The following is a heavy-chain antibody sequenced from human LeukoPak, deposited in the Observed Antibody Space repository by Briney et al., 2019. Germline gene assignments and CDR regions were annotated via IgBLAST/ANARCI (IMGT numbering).Heavy chain of an antibody. CDR1: GFTFRSHA. CDR3: AKDFGWPFDY. D-gene: IGHD6-19*01. V-gene: IGHV3-23*01. CDR2: TSGNGAKT. J-gene: IGHJ4*02. Sequence: GGSLRLSCVGSGFTFRSHAMSWVRQAPGKGLEWVSATSGNGAKTYYADSVRGRFTISRDNSKNTLYLQMNSLRSEDTAVYYCAKDFGWPFDYWGQGTLVTVSS.